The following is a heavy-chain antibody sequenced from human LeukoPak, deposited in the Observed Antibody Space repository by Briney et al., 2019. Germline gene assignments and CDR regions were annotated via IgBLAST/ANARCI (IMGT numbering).Heavy chain of an antibody. CDR1: GFTFSSYE. V-gene: IGHV3-48*03. J-gene: IGHJ4*02. CDR3: AREGCSSTSCYAGGLY. D-gene: IGHD2-2*01. CDR2: ISSSGSTI. Sequence: GGSLRLSCAASGFTFSSYEMNWVRQAPGKGLEWVSYISSSGSTIYYVDSVKGRFTISRDNAKNSLYLQMNSLRAEDTAVYYCAREGCSSTSCYAGGLYWGQGTLVTVSS.